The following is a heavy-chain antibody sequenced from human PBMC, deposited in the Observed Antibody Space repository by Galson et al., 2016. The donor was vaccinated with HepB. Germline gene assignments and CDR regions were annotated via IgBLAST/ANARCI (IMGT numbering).Heavy chain of an antibody. Sequence: QSGAEVKKPGESLKISCKGSGYKFADYWIGWVRQMPGRGLEWMGIVWPGDSDTRYSPSFQGQVTMPADKSTATAYLQWSSLKASDTAMYYCARQGDYSGRWSPFDYWGQGTLVTVSS. CDR3: ARQGDYSGRWSPFDY. CDR2: VWPGDSDT. J-gene: IGHJ4*02. V-gene: IGHV5-51*01. D-gene: IGHD6-25*01. CDR1: GYKFADYW.